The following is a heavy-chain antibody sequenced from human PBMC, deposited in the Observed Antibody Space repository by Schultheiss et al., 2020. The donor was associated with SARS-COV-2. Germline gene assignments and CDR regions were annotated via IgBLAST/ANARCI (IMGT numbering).Heavy chain of an antibody. D-gene: IGHD6-19*01. CDR2: IYTSGST. J-gene: IGHJ5*02. CDR3: ARDGIGDSSGGRGWFDP. V-gene: IGHV4-4*07. Sequence: SQTLSLTCPVSGGSISSYYWSWIRQPAGKGLEWIGRIYTSGSTNYNPSLKSRVTMSVDTSKNQFSLKLSSVTAADTAVYYCARDGIGDSSGGRGWFDPWGQGTLVTVSS. CDR1: GGSISSYY.